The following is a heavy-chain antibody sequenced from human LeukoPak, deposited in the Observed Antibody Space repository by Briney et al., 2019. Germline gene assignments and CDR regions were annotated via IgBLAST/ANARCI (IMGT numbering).Heavy chain of an antibody. CDR3: ARVKGRGLQTGDDAFDI. Sequence: GGSLRLSCAASGFTFSTYSMNWLRLAPGKGLEWVSSISPDSNYKYYVDSVKGRFTISRDNAKSSLYLQMNSLRAEDTALYYCARVKGRGLQTGDDAFDIWGQGTMVTVSS. V-gene: IGHV3-21*04. CDR2: ISPDSNYK. D-gene: IGHD7-27*01. CDR1: GFTFSTYS. J-gene: IGHJ3*02.